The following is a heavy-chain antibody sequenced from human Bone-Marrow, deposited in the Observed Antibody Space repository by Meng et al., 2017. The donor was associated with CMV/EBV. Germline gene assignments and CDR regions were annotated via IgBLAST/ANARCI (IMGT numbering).Heavy chain of an antibody. CDR1: GFTFSSKW. CDR3: AKGGYAGEDFYAMDV. J-gene: IGHJ6*01. Sequence: GSLRLSCAASGFTFSSKWTHWVRQAPGKGLVWVSRINSDGSSSSYADSVKGRFTISRDNAKNTLYLQMNSLGAEDTAVYYCAKGGYAGEDFYAMDVWGQGTAVTVSS. CDR2: INSDGSSS. V-gene: IGHV3-74*01. D-gene: IGHD3-10*01.